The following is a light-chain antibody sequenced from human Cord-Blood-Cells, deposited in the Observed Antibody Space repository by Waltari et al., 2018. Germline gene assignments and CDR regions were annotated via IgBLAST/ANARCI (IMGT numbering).Light chain of an antibody. CDR2: EGS. CDR3: CSYAGSSTFYV. V-gene: IGLV2-23*01. J-gene: IGLJ1*01. Sequence: QSALTQSASVSGSPGQSITISCTGTSSDVGSSNLVSWYQQHPGKAPKLMIYEGSKRPSGVSNRFSGSKSGNTASLTISGLQAEDEADYYCCSYAGSSTFYVFGTGTKVTVL. CDR1: SSDVGSSNL.